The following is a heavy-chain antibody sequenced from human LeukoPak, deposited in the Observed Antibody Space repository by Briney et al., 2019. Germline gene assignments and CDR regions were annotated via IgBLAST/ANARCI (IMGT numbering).Heavy chain of an antibody. V-gene: IGHV4-39*02. CDR2: IYYSGST. CDR1: GGSISSNSYY. CDR3: AREGGLAVAGFYYFDY. D-gene: IGHD6-19*01. Sequence: SETLSLTCTVSGGSISSNSYYWGWIRQPPGKGLEWIGNIYYSGSTYYNPSLKSRGTISVDTSKKHFSLKLSSVTAADTAVYYCAREGGLAVAGFYYFDYWGQGTLVTVSS. J-gene: IGHJ4*02.